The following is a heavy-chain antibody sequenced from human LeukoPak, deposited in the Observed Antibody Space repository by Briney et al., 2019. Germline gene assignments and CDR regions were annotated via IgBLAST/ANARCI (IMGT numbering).Heavy chain of an antibody. CDR2: IFPSSGEI. Sequence: GGSLRLSCVASGFTFSTFAMIWVRQPPGKGLEWVSSIFPSSGEIHYADSVKGRFTISRDNSKNTLYLQMNSLRAEDTAVYYCAKWGCSGGSCYPFDYWGQGTLVTVSS. CDR3: AKWGCSGGSCYPFDY. V-gene: IGHV3-23*01. J-gene: IGHJ4*02. CDR1: GFTFSTFA. D-gene: IGHD2-15*01.